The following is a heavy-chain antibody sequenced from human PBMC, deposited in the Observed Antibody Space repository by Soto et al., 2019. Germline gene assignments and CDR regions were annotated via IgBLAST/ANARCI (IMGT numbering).Heavy chain of an antibody. D-gene: IGHD1-26*01. CDR2: IRSKAYGGTT. Sequence: GGSLRLSCTASGFTFGDYAMSWFRQAPGKGVEWVGFIRSKAYGGTTEYAASVKGRFTISRDDSKSIAYLQMNSLKTEDTAVYYCTRAFNELPYYFDYWGQGPLVTGSS. J-gene: IGHJ4*02. V-gene: IGHV3-49*03. CDR3: TRAFNELPYYFDY. CDR1: GFTFGDYA.